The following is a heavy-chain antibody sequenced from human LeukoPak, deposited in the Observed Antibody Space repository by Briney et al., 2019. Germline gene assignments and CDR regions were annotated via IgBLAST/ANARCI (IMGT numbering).Heavy chain of an antibody. CDR3: ARPPVSSGLDV. J-gene: IGHJ6*02. Sequence: ASVKVSCKTSGGTFSSYAIGWVRQMPGKGLEWMGIIYPDDSDTRYSPSFQGQIIISADKSIDTAYLQWSSLKASDTAMYYCARPPVSSGLDVWGQGTTVTVSS. CDR2: IYPDDSDT. CDR1: GGTFSSYA. V-gene: IGHV5-51*01.